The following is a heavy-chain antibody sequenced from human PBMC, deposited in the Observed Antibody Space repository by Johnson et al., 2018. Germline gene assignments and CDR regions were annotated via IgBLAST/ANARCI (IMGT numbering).Heavy chain of an antibody. J-gene: IGHJ1*01. CDR1: GFSVSDHY. CDR3: ARGSVPQTYYYDSSGYRTAEYFQD. D-gene: IGHD3-22*01. CDR2: MYTDANT. Sequence: VQLVESGGDLVQPGGSLRLSCAVSGFSVSDHYMNWVRQAPGKGLDWVSVMYTDANTYYAASVKGRFTISRDTSRNTLYLQMNSLTVEDTAVYFCARGSVPQTYYYDSSGYRTAEYFQDWGQGTQVTVSS. V-gene: IGHV3-53*01.